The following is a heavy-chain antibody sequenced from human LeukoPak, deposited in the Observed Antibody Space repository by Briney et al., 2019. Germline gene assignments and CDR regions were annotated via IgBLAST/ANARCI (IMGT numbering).Heavy chain of an antibody. V-gene: IGHV1-18*01. CDR1: GYTFTSYG. Sequence: ASVKVSCKASGYTFTSYGISWVRQAPGQGLEWMGWISAYSGNTNYAQKLQGRVTMTTDTSTSTAYMELRSLRSDDTAVYYCARDRPYGSGKYYYYGMDVWGQGTTVTVSS. J-gene: IGHJ6*02. D-gene: IGHD3-10*01. CDR3: ARDRPYGSGKYYYYGMDV. CDR2: ISAYSGNT.